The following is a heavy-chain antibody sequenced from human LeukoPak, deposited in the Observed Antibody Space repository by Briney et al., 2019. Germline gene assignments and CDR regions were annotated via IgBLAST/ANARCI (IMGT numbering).Heavy chain of an antibody. CDR3: ARPRDYYGSGTNYFNY. J-gene: IGHJ4*02. D-gene: IGHD3-10*01. Sequence: SETLSLTCTVSGGSISSSSYYWGWIRQPPGKGLEWIGSIYYSGSTYYNPSLKSRVTISVDTSKNQFSLKLSSVTAADTAVYYCARPRDYYGSGTNYFNYWGQGTLVTVSS. CDR1: GGSISSSSYY. V-gene: IGHV4-39*01. CDR2: IYYSGST.